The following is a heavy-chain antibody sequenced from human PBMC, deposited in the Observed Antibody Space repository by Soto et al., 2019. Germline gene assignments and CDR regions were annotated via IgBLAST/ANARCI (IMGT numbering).Heavy chain of an antibody. D-gene: IGHD3-10*01. V-gene: IGHV4-4*07. Sequence: LSLTCNVSGGSISGYYWSWVRQPAGKGLEWIGRIYISGTTNYNPSLKSRVTMSVDTSKTHFSLKLTSATAADTAVYYCARNYGSGSYLYFDSWGQGTMVTVYS. J-gene: IGHJ4*02. CDR1: GGSISGYY. CDR3: ARNYGSGSYLYFDS. CDR2: IYISGTT.